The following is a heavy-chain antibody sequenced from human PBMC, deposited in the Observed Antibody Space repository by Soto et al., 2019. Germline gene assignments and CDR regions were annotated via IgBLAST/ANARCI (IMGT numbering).Heavy chain of an antibody. V-gene: IGHV1-18*01. J-gene: IGHJ4*02. CDR2: ISAHNGNT. CDR3: ARGRYGDY. D-gene: IGHD1-1*01. CDR1: GYTFTSYG. Sequence: QVHLVQSGAEVKKPGASVKVSCKASGYTFTSYGITWVRQAPGQGLEWMGWISAHNGNTDYAQKLQVIVIVTRDTSTSTAYMELRSLSSDDTAVYYCARGRYGDYWGQGALVTVSS.